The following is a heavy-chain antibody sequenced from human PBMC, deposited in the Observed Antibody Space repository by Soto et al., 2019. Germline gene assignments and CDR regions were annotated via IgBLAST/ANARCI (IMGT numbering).Heavy chain of an antibody. D-gene: IGHD5-18*01. CDR2: TNANLGTG. V-gene: IGHV1-69*06. J-gene: IGHJ4*02. CDR3: ARQDSRGYFRYFDN. Sequence: QVQLVQSGAEVKKPGSSVKVSCKASGGTFSSYPISWVRQAPGQGLEWMGGTNANLGTGNYAQKFQGRLTMTTDISTSTDYMELSSLRSEDTAVYDSARQDSRGYFRYFDNWGQGTLVTVSS. CDR1: GGTFSSYP.